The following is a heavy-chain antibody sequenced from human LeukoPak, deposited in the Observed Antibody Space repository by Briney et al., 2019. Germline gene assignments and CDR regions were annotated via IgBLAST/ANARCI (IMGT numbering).Heavy chain of an antibody. CDR1: GGTFSSYA. D-gene: IGHD1-26*01. V-gene: IGHV1-18*01. CDR3: ARDSGTGGGWPLVYYYYGMDV. CDR2: ISAYNGNT. Sequence: GSSVKVSCKASGGTFSSYAISWVRQAPGQGLEWMGWISAYNGNTNYAQKLQGRVTMTTDTSTSTAYMELRSLRSDDTAVYYCARDSGTGGGWPLVYYYYGMDVWGQGTTVTVSS. J-gene: IGHJ6*02.